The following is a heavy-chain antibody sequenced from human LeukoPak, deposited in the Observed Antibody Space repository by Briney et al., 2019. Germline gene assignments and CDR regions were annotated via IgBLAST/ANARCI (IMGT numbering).Heavy chain of an antibody. V-gene: IGHV1-18*01. CDR2: NSAYNGNT. CDR1: GYTFTGYG. Sequence: ASVKVSCKASGYTFTGYGISWVRQAPGQGLEWMGWNSAYNGNTNYAQKLQGRVTMTTDTSTSTAYMELRSLRSDDTAVYYCARFVVPAADYYYYGMDVWGQGTRSPSP. CDR3: ARFVVPAADYYYYGMDV. J-gene: IGHJ6*02. D-gene: IGHD2-2*01.